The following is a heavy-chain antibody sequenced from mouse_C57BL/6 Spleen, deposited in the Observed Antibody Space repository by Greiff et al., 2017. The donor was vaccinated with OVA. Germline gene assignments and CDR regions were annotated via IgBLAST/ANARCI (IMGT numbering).Heavy chain of an antibody. J-gene: IGHJ2*01. Sequence: QVQLKQPGAELVKPGASVKLSCKASGYTFTSYWMHWVKQRPGRGLEWIGRIDPNSGGTKYNKKFKSKATLTVDKPSSTAYMQLSSLTSEDSAVYYCASPLFITTVVATDYWGQGTTLTVSS. CDR2: IDPNSGGT. D-gene: IGHD1-1*01. CDR1: GYTFTSYW. V-gene: IGHV1-72*01. CDR3: ASPLFITTVVATDY.